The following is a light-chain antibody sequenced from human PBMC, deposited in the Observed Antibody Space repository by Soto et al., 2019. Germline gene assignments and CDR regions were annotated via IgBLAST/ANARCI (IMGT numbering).Light chain of an antibody. Sequence: QSVLTQPPSVSGAPGQRVTISCTGSSSDIGAGYDVHWYQQLPGTARKLLIYGNTKRPSGVPDRFFGSKSGSSASLAIIGLQAEDVADYYHESSRRGSHVFGTGTKV. CDR2: GNT. J-gene: IGLJ1*01. V-gene: IGLV1-40*01. CDR3: ESSRRGSHV. CDR1: SSDIGAGYD.